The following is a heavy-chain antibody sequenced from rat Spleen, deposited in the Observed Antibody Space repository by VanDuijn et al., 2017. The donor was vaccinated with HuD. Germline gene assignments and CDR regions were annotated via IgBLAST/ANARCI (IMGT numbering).Heavy chain of an antibody. Sequence: EVQLVESDGGLVQPGKSLKLSCAASGFTFSDYYMAWVRQAPTKGLEWVATISYGDSSGHSSTYYRDSVKGRFTISRDNAKSTLSLQMDSLRSDDTATYYCARRHYGYTDYFDYWGQGVMVTVSS. CDR3: ARRHYGYTDYFDY. V-gene: IGHV5-29*01. CDR1: GFTFSDYY. J-gene: IGHJ2*01. D-gene: IGHD1-9*01. CDR2: ISYGDSSGHSST.